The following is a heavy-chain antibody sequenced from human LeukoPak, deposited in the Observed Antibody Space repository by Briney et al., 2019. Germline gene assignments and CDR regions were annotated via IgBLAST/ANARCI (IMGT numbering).Heavy chain of an antibody. CDR3: ARAAAGTHCFDY. J-gene: IGHJ4*02. CDR1: GCSISSYY. V-gene: IGHV4-59*01. CDR2: IYYSGST. D-gene: IGHD6-13*01. Sequence: ASETLSLTCTVSGCSISSYYWSWIRQPPGKGLEWIGYIYYSGSTNYNPSLKSRVTISVDTSKNQFSLKLSSVTAADTAVYYCARAAAGTHCFDYWGQGTLVTVSS.